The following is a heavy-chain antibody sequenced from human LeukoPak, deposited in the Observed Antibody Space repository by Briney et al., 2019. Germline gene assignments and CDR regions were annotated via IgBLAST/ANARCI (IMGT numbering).Heavy chain of an antibody. Sequence: PSETLSLTCTVSGGSINNGGYYWSWIRQHPGRGLEWIGYIYYSGSSYYNPSLRSRVTISVDTSKNHFSLKLSSVTAADTAVYYCARNRDGYNSFDYWGQGTLVTVSS. CDR1: GGSINNGGYY. J-gene: IGHJ4*02. CDR2: IYYSGSS. CDR3: ARNRDGYNSFDY. D-gene: IGHD5-24*01. V-gene: IGHV4-31*03.